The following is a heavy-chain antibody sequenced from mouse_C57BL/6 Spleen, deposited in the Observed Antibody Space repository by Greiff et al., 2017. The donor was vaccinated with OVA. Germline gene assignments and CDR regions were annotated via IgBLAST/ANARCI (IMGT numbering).Heavy chain of an antibody. CDR2: ISYDGSN. D-gene: IGHD3-2*02. CDR3: ARDQENYYAMDY. CDR1: GYSITSGYY. Sequence: VQLQQSGPGLVKPSQSLSLTCSVTGYSITSGYYWNWIRQFPGNKLEWMGYISYDGSNNYNPSLKNRISITRDTSKNQFFLKLNSVTTEDTATYYCARDQENYYAMDYWGQGTSVTVSS. J-gene: IGHJ4*01. V-gene: IGHV3-6*01.